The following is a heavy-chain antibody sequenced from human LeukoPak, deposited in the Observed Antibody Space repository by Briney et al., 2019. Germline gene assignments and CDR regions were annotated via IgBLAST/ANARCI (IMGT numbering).Heavy chain of an antibody. Sequence: PGGSLRLSCAASGFTVSSNDMSSVRQAPGKGLEWVSVINSGGSTYYADSVKGRFTISRDNSKNTLYLQMNSLRAEDTAVYYCATKDSSGYIDAFDIWGQGTMVTVSS. CDR2: INSGGST. J-gene: IGHJ3*02. CDR1: GFTVSSND. CDR3: ATKDSSGYIDAFDI. V-gene: IGHV3-53*01. D-gene: IGHD3-22*01.